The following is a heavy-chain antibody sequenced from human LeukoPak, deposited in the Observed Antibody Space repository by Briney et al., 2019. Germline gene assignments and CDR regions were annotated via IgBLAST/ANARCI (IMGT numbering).Heavy chain of an antibody. J-gene: IGHJ4*02. CDR2: IYHSGST. V-gene: IGHV4-30-2*01. D-gene: IGHD6-19*01. CDR3: ARGAPGRYGAVAFD. CDR1: GGSISSGGYY. Sequence: PSQTLSLTCTVSGGSISSGGYYWSWIRQPPGKGLEWIGYIYHSGSTYYNPSLKSRVTISVDTSKNQFSLKLSSVTAADTAVYYCARGAPGRYGAVAFDWGQGTLVTVSS.